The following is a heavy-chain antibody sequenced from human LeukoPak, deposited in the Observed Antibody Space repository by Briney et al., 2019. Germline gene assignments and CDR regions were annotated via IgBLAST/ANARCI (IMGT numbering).Heavy chain of an antibody. J-gene: IGHJ4*02. CDR3: ARDGTQQLVQGRFDY. V-gene: IGHV3-30-3*01. CDR1: GFTFSSYA. D-gene: IGHD6-6*01. Sequence: GGSLRLSCAASGFTFSSYAMHWVRQAPGKGLEWVAVISYDGSNKYYADSVKGRFTISRDNSKNTLYLQMNSLRAEDTAVYYCARDGTQQLVQGRFDYWGQGTLVTVSS. CDR2: ISYDGSNK.